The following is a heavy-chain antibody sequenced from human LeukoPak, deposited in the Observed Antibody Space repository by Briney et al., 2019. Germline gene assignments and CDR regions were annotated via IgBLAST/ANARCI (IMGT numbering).Heavy chain of an antibody. J-gene: IGHJ1*01. CDR1: GGSISSGGYY. CDR3: ARGGPRWIGDFQH. D-gene: IGHD3-10*01. Sequence: PSETLSLTCTVSGGSISSGGYYWSWIRQPPGKGLEWIGYIYHSGSTYYNPSLKSRVTISVDRSKNQFSLKLSSVTAADTAVYYCARGGPRWIGDFQHWGQGTLVTVSS. CDR2: IYHSGST. V-gene: IGHV4-30-2*01.